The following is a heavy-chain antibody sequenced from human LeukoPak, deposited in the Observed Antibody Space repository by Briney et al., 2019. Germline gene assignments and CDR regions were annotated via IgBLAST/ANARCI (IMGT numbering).Heavy chain of an antibody. CDR3: AKGDQQWLAQIDY. D-gene: IGHD6-19*01. V-gene: IGHV3-74*01. J-gene: IGHJ4*02. Sequence: GGSLRLSCAASGFTFSSYWMNWVRQAPGKGLVWVSRINSDGSGTTYADSVKGRFTISRDNAKNTLYLQMNSLRTEDTAVYYCAKGDQQWLAQIDYWGQGTLATVSS. CDR2: INSDGSGT. CDR1: GFTFSSYW.